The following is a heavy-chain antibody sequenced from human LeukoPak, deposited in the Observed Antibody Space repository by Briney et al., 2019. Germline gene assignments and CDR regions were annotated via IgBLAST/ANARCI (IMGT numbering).Heavy chain of an antibody. CDR2: ISVYNGNT. V-gene: IGHV1-18*01. J-gene: IGHJ4*02. Sequence: GASVKVSCKASGYTFTSYGITWVRQAPGQGLEWMGWISVYNGNTKYAQKLQGRVTMTTDTSTSTAYMELRSLRSDDTAVYYCARGAMIVVVTNFDYWGQGTLVTVSS. D-gene: IGHD3-22*01. CDR1: GYTFTSYG. CDR3: ARGAMIVVVTNFDY.